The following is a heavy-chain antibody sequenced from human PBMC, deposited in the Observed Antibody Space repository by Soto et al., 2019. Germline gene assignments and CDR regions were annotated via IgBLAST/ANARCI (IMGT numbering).Heavy chain of an antibody. Sequence: GESLKISCKGSGYSFTSYWIAWVRQMPGKGLEWMGIIDPGDSDTRYSPSFQGQVTISADKSLSTAYLQWSTLRASDSAMYYCARGSQGSSSLLASYYYGMDVWGQGTTVTVSS. V-gene: IGHV5-51*01. D-gene: IGHD3-10*01. CDR3: ARGSQGSSSLLASYYYGMDV. J-gene: IGHJ6*02. CDR2: IDPGDSDT. CDR1: GYSFTSYW.